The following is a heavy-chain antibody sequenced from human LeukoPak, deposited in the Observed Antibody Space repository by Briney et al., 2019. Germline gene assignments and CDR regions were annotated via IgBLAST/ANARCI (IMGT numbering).Heavy chain of an antibody. J-gene: IGHJ3*02. D-gene: IGHD1-1*01. V-gene: IGHV3-53*01. CDR1: GFTVSSNY. CDR2: IYSGGSR. Sequence: GGSLRLPCAASGFTVSSNYMSWVRQAPGKGLEWVSVIYSGGSRYYADSVKGRFTITRDNSKDTLYLQMNSLRAEDTAVYYCAREGTPGAFDIWGQGTMVTVSS. CDR3: AREGTPGAFDI.